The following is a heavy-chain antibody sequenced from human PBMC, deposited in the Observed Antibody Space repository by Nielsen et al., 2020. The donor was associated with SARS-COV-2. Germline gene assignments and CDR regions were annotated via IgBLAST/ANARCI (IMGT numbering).Heavy chain of an antibody. D-gene: IGHD3-10*01. J-gene: IGHJ4*02. CDR2: IWYDGSNK. V-gene: IGHV3-33*01. Sequence: VRQMPGKGLEWVAVIWYDGSNKYYVDSVKGRFTISRDNSKNTLYLQMNSLRGEDTAVYYCARESGVGELLGVSFDYWGQGTLVTVSS. CDR3: ARESGVGELLGVSFDY.